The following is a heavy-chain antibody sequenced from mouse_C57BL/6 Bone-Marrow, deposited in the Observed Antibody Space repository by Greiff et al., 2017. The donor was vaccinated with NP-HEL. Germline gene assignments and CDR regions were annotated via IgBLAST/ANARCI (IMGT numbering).Heavy chain of an antibody. V-gene: IGHV5-9-1*02. Sequence: DVMLVESGEGLVKPGGSLKLSCAASGFTFSSYAMSWVRQTPEKRLEWVAYISSGGDYIYYADTVKGRFTISRDNARNTLYLQMSSLKSEDTAMYYCTPYYGNGYYAMGYWGQGTSVTVST. D-gene: IGHD2-10*01. CDR2: ISSGGDYI. CDR3: TPYYGNGYYAMGY. J-gene: IGHJ4*01. CDR1: GFTFSSYA.